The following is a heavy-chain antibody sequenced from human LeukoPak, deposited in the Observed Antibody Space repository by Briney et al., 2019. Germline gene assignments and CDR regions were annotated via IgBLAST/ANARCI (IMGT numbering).Heavy chain of an antibody. D-gene: IGHD3-10*01. Sequence: GESLKISCKGSGYSFTSYWIGWVRQMPGKGLEWMGIIYPGDSDTRYSPSFQGQVTISADKSISTAYLQWSSLRASDTAMYYCARQRKTYYYGSGSCTSNWFDPWGQGTLVTVSS. V-gene: IGHV5-51*01. CDR1: GYSFTSYW. CDR2: IYPGDSDT. J-gene: IGHJ5*02. CDR3: ARQRKTYYYGSGSCTSNWFDP.